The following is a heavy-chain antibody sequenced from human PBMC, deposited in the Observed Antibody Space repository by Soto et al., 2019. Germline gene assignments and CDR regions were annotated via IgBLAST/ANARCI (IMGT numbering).Heavy chain of an antibody. CDR3: ARSGGGSALGAYGSGSYDYYYGMDV. CDR1: GYSFTSYA. CDR2: IIPGYGTA. Sequence: KISCKGSGYSFTSYAISWVRQAPGQGLEWMGGIIPGYGTANYAQKFQGRVTITRDTSASTAYMELSSLRSEDTAVYYCARSGGGSALGAYGSGSYDYYYGMDVWGQGTTVTVSS. D-gene: IGHD3-10*01. J-gene: IGHJ6*02. V-gene: IGHV1-69*05.